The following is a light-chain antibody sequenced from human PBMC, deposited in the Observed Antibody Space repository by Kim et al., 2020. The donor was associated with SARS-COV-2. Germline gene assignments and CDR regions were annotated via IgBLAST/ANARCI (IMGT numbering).Light chain of an antibody. CDR2: ESP. CDR1: RGISGN. J-gene: IGKJ5*01. V-gene: IGKV3-11*01. CDR3: QQRSSWPMT. Sequence: LSRGEGAPLSCRASRGISGNLARYQQKPGPPPRLLIYESPIRATGIPARFSGGGSGTDFTLTISSLEAEDFAVYYCQQRSSWPMTFGRGTRLEI.